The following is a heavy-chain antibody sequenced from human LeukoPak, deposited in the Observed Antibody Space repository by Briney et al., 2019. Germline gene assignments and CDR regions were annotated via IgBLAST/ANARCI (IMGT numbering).Heavy chain of an antibody. CDR2: INSDGSST. CDR3: AREGELSPLDY. CDR1: GFTFSSYW. V-gene: IGHV3-74*01. J-gene: IGHJ4*02. Sequence: GGSLRLSCAASGFTFSSYWMHWVRQAPGKGLVWVSRINSDGSSTSYADSVKGRFTIPRDNAKNTLYLQMNSLRAEDTAVYYCAREGELSPLDYWGQGTLITVSS. D-gene: IGHD1-26*01.